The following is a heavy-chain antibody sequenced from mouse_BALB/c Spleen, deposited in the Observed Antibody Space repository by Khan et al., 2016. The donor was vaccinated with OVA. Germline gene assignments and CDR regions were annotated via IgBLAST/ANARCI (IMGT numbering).Heavy chain of an antibody. Sequence: QVRLQQSGAELVKPGASVKLSCKASGYTFSSYYMYWVKERPGQGLEWIGEINPSNGGSNFNEKFKSKATLTVDKSSSTAYMQLSSLTSEDSAVYYCIRSGYGSFAYWGQGTLVTVSA. CDR1: GYTFSSYY. V-gene: IGHV1S81*02. CDR3: IRSGYGSFAY. CDR2: INPSNGGS. D-gene: IGHD2-2*01. J-gene: IGHJ3*01.